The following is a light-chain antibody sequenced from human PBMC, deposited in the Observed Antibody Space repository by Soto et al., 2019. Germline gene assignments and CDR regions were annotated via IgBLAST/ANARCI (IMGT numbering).Light chain of an antibody. V-gene: IGLV2-14*01. CDR2: EVS. CDR1: SSDIGNYNY. Sequence: ALTHPASVSGSPGQSITISCTGTSSDIGNYNYVSWYQQHPGKAPKLMISEVSNRPSGVSNRFSGSKSGNTASLTISGLQPEDEADYYCSSYTSTSSYVFGGGTKVTVL. CDR3: SSYTSTSSYV. J-gene: IGLJ1*01.